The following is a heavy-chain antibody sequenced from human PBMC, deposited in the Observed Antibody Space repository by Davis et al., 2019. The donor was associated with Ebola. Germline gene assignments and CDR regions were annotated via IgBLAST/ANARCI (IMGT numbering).Heavy chain of an antibody. CDR3: ARGSGYDSLTMIVVVMPLYYFDY. CDR2: INYSGNT. CDR1: GGSISSGSYY. D-gene: IGHD3-22*01. Sequence: MPGGSLRLSCSVSGGSISSGSYYWGWIRQPPGKGLEWIGSINYSGNTFYNPSLKSRVTISVDTSKNQFSLRLNTVTAADTAVYYCARGSGYDSLTMIVVVMPLYYFDYWGQGTLVTVSS. J-gene: IGHJ4*02. V-gene: IGHV4-39*01.